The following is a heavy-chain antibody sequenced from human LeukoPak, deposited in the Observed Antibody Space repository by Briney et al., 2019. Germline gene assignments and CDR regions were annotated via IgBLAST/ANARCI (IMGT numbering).Heavy chain of an antibody. CDR1: GFTFSSYA. CDR2: ISGSGGNT. V-gene: IGHV3-23*01. D-gene: IGHD2-2*01. J-gene: IGHJ4*02. CDR3: AKGPVIPAATYYFDY. Sequence: RSGGSLRLSCAASGFTFSSYAMSWVRQAPGKGLEWVSAISGSGGNTYYADSVKGRLTISRDNSKNMLYLQMNSLRAEDTAVYYCAKGPVIPAATYYFDYWGQGTLVTVSS.